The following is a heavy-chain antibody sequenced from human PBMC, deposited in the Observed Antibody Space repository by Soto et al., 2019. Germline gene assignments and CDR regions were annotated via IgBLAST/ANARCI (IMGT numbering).Heavy chain of an antibody. V-gene: IGHV3-9*01. CDR2: ISWNSGSI. J-gene: IGHJ4*02. CDR1: GFTFDDYA. CDR3: AKDINPTDSSSFDY. D-gene: IGHD6-13*01. Sequence: GGSLRLSCAASGFTFDDYAMHWVRQAPGKGLEWVSGISWNSGSIGYADSAKGRFTISRDNAKNSLYLQMNSLRAEDTALCYCAKDINPTDSSSFDYWGQGTLVTVSS.